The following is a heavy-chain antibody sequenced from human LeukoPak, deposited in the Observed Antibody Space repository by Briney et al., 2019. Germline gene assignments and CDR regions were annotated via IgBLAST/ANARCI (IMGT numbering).Heavy chain of an antibody. CDR3: ARDGLFLFGVVTADAFDI. CDR2: ISAYNGNT. CDR1: GYTFTSYG. V-gene: IGHV1-18*01. J-gene: IGHJ3*02. D-gene: IGHD3-3*01. Sequence: ASVKVSCKASGYTFTSYGISWVRQAPGQGLEWMGWISAYNGNTNYAQKLQGRVTMTTDTSTSTAYMELRSLRSDDTAVYYCARDGLFLFGVVTADAFDIWGRGTMVTVSS.